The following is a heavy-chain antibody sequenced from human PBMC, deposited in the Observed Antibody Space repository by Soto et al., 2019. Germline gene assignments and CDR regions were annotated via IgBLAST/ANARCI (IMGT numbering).Heavy chain of an antibody. CDR1: GFNFDDSA. V-gene: IGHV3-9*01. D-gene: IGHD3-22*01. CDR2: ITWNSGHI. CDR3: AQGSSSMLVVVMDY. Sequence: GGSLRLSCGASGFNFDDSAMNWVRQVPGKGLEWVSGITWNSGHILYADSVKGRFTISRDNAKKSLYLELNSLRPEDTALYYCAQGSSSMLVVVMDYWGQGSPVTVYS. J-gene: IGHJ4*02.